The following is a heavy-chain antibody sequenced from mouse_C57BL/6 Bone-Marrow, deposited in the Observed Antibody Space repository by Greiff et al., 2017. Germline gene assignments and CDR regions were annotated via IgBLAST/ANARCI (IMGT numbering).Heavy chain of an antibody. CDR1: GYTFTSYW. V-gene: IGHV1-64*01. CDR3: EGGPKYYGSCDGEGY. D-gene: IGHD1-1*01. J-gene: IGHJ2*01. Sequence: QVQLKQPGAELVKPGASVKLSCKASGYTFTSYWMHWVQQTPGQGLEWIGMIHPNSGSTNYNEKFKSKATLTVDKSSSTAYMQLSSLTSEDSAVYYCEGGPKYYGSCDGEGYWGQGTTLTVSS. CDR2: IHPNSGST.